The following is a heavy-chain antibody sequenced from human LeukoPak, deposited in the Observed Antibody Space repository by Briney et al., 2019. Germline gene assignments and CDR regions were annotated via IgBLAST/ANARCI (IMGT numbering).Heavy chain of an antibody. D-gene: IGHD1-26*01. Sequence: GGSLRLSCAASGFTFSSYDMHWVRQAPGTGLVWVSRIKPDGSTTTYADSVKGRFTISRDNAKNTLYLQMNSLRAEDTALYYCARDSLVGPTTFDSWGQGILVTVSS. CDR2: IKPDGSTT. V-gene: IGHV3-74*01. CDR1: GFTFSSYD. CDR3: ARDSLVGPTTFDS. J-gene: IGHJ4*02.